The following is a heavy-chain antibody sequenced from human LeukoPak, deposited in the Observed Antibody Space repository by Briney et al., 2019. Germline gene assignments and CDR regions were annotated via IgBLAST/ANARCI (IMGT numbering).Heavy chain of an antibody. Sequence: GGSLRLSCAASGFTFSNYAMSWVRQAPGKGLEWVSAISGSGDSTYYADSVKGRFTISRDNSKNTLYLQMHSLRAEDTAVYYCAKGDQPLLYGGAFDYWGQGTLVTVSS. D-gene: IGHD2-2*02. J-gene: IGHJ4*02. CDR2: ISGSGDST. CDR3: AKGDQPLLYGGAFDY. V-gene: IGHV3-23*01. CDR1: GFTFSNYA.